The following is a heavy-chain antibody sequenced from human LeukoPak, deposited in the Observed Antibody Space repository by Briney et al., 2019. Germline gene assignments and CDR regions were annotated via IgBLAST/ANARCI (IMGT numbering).Heavy chain of an antibody. J-gene: IGHJ5*02. CDR3: ARYRLGWFDP. V-gene: IGHV4-61*02. CDR1: SDSISSTSGTYF. CDR2: INTSGST. D-gene: IGHD1-1*01. Sequence: PSQTLSLTCSVSSDSISSTSGTYFWGWIRQPAGKGLEWIGRINTSGSTNYNPSLKSRATMSVDTSKNQFSLKVTSVTAADTAVYYCARYRLGWFDPWGQGTLVTVSS.